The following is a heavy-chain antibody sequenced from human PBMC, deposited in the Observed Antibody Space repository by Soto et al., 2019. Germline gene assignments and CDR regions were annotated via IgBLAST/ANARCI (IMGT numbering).Heavy chain of an antibody. CDR1: GFTFSSYG. CDR2: ISYDGSNK. V-gene: IGHV3-30*18. D-gene: IGHD3-10*01. CDR3: AKGRRGKYFDY. J-gene: IGHJ4*02. Sequence: GGSLRLSCAASGFTFSSYGMHWVRQAPGKGLEWVAVISYDGSNKYYADSVKGRFTISRDNSKNTLYLQMNSLRAEDTAVYYCAKGRRGKYFDYSGQGTLVTVSS.